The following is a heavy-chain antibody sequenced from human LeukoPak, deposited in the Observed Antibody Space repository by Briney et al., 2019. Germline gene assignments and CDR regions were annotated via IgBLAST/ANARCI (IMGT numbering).Heavy chain of an antibody. J-gene: IGHJ4*02. V-gene: IGHV3-7*01. CDR1: GFTFSSYW. CDR3: ARAIAFYYYGSGSSRLVVYFDY. CDR2: IKHAGSEK. D-gene: IGHD3-10*01. Sequence: GGSLRLSCAASGFTFSSYWMSWVRHAPGEGLEWVANIKHAGSEKYYVDSVKGRFTISRDNAKNSLYLQMNSLRAEDTAVYDCARAIAFYYYGSGSSRLVVYFDYWGQGTLVTVSS.